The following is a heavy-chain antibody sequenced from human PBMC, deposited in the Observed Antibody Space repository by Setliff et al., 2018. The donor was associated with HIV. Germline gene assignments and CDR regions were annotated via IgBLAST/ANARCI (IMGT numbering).Heavy chain of an antibody. J-gene: IGHJ3*02. CDR1: GGSINSTSYY. Sequence: SETLSLTCTVSGGSINSTSYYWGWIRQPPGNGLEWIGSIYHTGSTYYKPSLKSRVTISVDTSKNQFSLKLGSVTAADTAVYHCARRNSGWYDAFDIWGQGTMVTVSS. D-gene: IGHD6-19*01. V-gene: IGHV4-39*01. CDR2: IYHTGST. CDR3: ARRNSGWYDAFDI.